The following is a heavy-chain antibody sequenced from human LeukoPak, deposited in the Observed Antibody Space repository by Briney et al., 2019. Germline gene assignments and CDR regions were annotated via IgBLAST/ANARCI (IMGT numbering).Heavy chain of an antibody. V-gene: IGHV3-30*02. CDR2: IRYNGNNQ. CDR1: GFTFNNYG. CDR3: AGEMATTSLDAFDY. Sequence: GGSLRLSCAASGFTFNNYGMHWVRQAPGKGLEWVAFIRYNGNNQYYADSVKGRFTISRDNAKNSLYLQMNSLRAEDTAVYYCAGEMATTSLDAFDYWGQGTLVTVSS. D-gene: IGHD5-24*01. J-gene: IGHJ4*02.